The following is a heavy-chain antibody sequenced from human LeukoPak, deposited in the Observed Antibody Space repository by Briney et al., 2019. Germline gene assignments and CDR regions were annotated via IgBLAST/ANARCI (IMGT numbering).Heavy chain of an antibody. D-gene: IGHD3-22*01. CDR2: IYYTGST. CDR3: ARGRGLKIVVVITTHGWFDP. V-gene: IGHV4-59*01. CDR1: GGSITNYY. Sequence: SETLSLTCTVSGGSITNYYWSWIRQPPGKGLEWIGYIYYTGSTNYNPSLRSRVTISVDTSKNQLSLKLTSVTPADTAVYYCARGRGLKIVVVITTHGWFDPWGQGTLVTVSS. J-gene: IGHJ5*02.